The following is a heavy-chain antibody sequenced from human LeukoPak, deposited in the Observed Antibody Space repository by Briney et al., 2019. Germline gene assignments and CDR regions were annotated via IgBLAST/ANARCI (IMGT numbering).Heavy chain of an antibody. Sequence: GASVKVSCKASGYTFTSYYMHWVRQAPGQGLEWMGIINPSGGSTSYAQKFQGRVTMTRDTSTSTVYMELSSLRSEDTAVYYCARDLEDIVVVPAALMGYWGQGTLVTVSS. D-gene: IGHD2-2*01. CDR2: INPSGGST. J-gene: IGHJ4*02. V-gene: IGHV1-46*01. CDR3: ARDLEDIVVVPAALMGY. CDR1: GYTFTSYY.